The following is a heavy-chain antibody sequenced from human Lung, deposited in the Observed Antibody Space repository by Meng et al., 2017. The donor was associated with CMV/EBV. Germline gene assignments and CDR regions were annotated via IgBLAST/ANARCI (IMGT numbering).Heavy chain of an antibody. Sequence: VXVSCXASGYTFTGYYMHWVRQAPGQGLEWMGWINPNSGGTNYAQKFQGRVTMTRDTSISTAYMELSRLRSDDTAVYYCARGVNYDILTGPWGQGNLVNGYS. V-gene: IGHV1-2*02. CDR3: ARGVNYDILTGP. CDR1: GYTFTGYY. CDR2: INPNSGGT. J-gene: IGHJ5*02. D-gene: IGHD3-9*01.